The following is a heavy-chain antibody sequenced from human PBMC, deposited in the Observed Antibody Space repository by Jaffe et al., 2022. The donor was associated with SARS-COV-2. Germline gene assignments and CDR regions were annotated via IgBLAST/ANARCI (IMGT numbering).Heavy chain of an antibody. CDR3: ARMNTTATFDY. D-gene: IGHD2-2*01. CDR1: GGSISSSNYY. CDR2: ISYSGST. V-gene: IGHV4-39*01. J-gene: IGHJ4*02. Sequence: QVQLQESGPGLVKPSETLSLTCTVSGGSISSSNYYWGWIRQPPGKGLEWIGSISYSGSTYYNPSLQSRVTISGDTSNNQISLKLTSVTAADTATYYCARMNTTATFDYWGQGTLVTVSS.